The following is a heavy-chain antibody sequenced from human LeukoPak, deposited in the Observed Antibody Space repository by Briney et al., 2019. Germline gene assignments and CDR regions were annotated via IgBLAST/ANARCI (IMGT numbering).Heavy chain of an antibody. D-gene: IGHD3-10*01. Sequence: GGSLRLSCAASGFTFSSYGMHWVRQAPGKGLEWVAVISYDGSNKYYADSVKGRFTISRDNSKNTLYLQMNSLRAEDTAVYYCAKEGTMVRGVIDKNNWFDPWGQGTL. V-gene: IGHV3-30*18. CDR3: AKEGTMVRGVIDKNNWFDP. CDR1: GFTFSSYG. J-gene: IGHJ5*02. CDR2: ISYDGSNK.